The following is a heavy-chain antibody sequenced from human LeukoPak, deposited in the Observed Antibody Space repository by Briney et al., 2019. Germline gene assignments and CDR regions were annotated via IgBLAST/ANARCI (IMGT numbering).Heavy chain of an antibody. V-gene: IGHV2-5*01. J-gene: IGHJ4*02. CDR2: IYWNDDN. D-gene: IGHD6-19*01. CDR3: AHGSGWLYDY. CDR1: GFSLSTRGVG. Sequence: SGPTLVNPTQTLTLTCTFSGFSLSTRGVGVGWIRQPPGKALEWLALIYWNDDNRYSPSLKSRLPITKDTSKNQVVLTMTNMDPVDTARYYCAHGSGWLYDYWGQGTLVTVSS.